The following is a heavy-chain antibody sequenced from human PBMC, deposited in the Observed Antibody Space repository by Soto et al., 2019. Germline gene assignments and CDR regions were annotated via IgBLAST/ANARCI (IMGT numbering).Heavy chain of an antibody. V-gene: IGHV4-39*02. CDR2: IYYSGST. D-gene: IGHD3-22*01. J-gene: IGHJ5*02. CDR1: GGSISSGGYS. Sequence: PSETLSLTCAVSGGSISSGGYSWGWIRQPPGKGLEWIGSIYYSGSTYYNPSLKSRITISIDTSKNQFSLNMNSMTAADAAVYYCATEGGVVDANWFGPWGQGTLVTVS. CDR3: ATEGGVVDANWFGP.